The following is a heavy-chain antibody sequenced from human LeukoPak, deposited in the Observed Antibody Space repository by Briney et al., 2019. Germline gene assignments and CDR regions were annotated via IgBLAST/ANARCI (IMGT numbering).Heavy chain of an antibody. V-gene: IGHV3-23*01. CDR1: GFTFSSYA. J-gene: IGHJ6*02. CDR2: ISGSGGNT. Sequence: PGGALTLSCAASGFTFSSYAMSWVRPAPGKGLEGVSAISGSGGNTYYADSVKGRFTVSRDNSKSTLYLQMNSLRAEDAALYYCAKGQVGATWSYYYYGMDVWGQGTTVTVSS. D-gene: IGHD1-26*01. CDR3: AKGQVGATWSYYYYGMDV.